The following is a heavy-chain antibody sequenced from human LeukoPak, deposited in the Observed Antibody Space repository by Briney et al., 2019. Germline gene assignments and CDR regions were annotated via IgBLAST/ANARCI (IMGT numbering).Heavy chain of an antibody. V-gene: IGHV1-18*04. CDR2: ISAYNGNT. CDR3: TRDLGQWLLQGIFFDY. CDR1: GYTFTSYY. D-gene: IGHD5-12*01. J-gene: IGHJ4*02. Sequence: RASVKVSCKASGYTFTSYYMHWVRQAPGQGLEWMGWISAYNGNTNYAQKLQGRVTMTTDTSTSTAYMELRSLRSDDTAVYYCTRDLGQWLLQGIFFDYWGQGTLVTVSS.